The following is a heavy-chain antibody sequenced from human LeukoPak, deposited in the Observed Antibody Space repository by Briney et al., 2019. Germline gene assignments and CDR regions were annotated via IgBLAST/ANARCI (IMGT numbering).Heavy chain of an antibody. D-gene: IGHD3-22*01. V-gene: IGHV3-53*01. Sequence: GGPLRLSCAASGFSVSSNYVNRVRQAPGKGLEWVSAIYRGGSTYYADSVRGRFTISRDSSKNTLYLQMNSLRDEDTAVYYCARAYDSSGYYYPGDYWGQGTLVTVSS. CDR3: ARAYDSSGYYYPGDY. J-gene: IGHJ4*02. CDR2: IYRGGST. CDR1: GFSVSSNY.